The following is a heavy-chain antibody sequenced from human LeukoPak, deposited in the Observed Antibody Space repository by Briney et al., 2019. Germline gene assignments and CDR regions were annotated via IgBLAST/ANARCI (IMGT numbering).Heavy chain of an antibody. CDR2: INHSGST. CDR3: ARGPQDFRWLPKPRYFDY. J-gene: IGHJ4*02. D-gene: IGHD5-24*01. V-gene: IGHV4-34*01. CDR1: GGSFSGYY. Sequence: PSETLSLTCAVYGGSFSGYYWSWIRQPPGKGLEWIGEINHSGSTNYNPSLKSRVTISVDTSKNQFSLKLSSVTAADTAVYYCARGPQDFRWLPKPRYFDYWGQGTLVTVSS.